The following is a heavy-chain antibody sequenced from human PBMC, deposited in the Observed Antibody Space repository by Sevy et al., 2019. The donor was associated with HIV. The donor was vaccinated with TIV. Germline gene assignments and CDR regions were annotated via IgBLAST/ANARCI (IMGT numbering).Heavy chain of an antibody. CDR1: GYTFTSYA. Sequence: ASVKVSCKASGYTFTSYAMNWVRQAPGQGLEWMGWINTNTGNQTYTQGFTGRFVFSLDTSVSTAYLQISSLKAEDTAVYYCARARGPLLWFAQLSPNWGQGTLVTVSS. CDR3: ARARGPLLWFAQLSPN. D-gene: IGHD3-10*01. V-gene: IGHV7-4-1*02. CDR2: INTNTGNQ. J-gene: IGHJ4*02.